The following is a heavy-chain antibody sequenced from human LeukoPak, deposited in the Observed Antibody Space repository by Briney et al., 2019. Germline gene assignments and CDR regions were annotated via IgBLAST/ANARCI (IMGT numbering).Heavy chain of an antibody. J-gene: IGHJ4*02. D-gene: IGHD4-11*01. CDR1: GYAFTSYH. V-gene: IGHV1-46*01. Sequence: ASVKVSCKASGYAFTSYHIHWMRQAPGQGLGWMGIIIPSSGSTTYAQKFQGRVTMTRHTSTSTVYMELSSLTSDDTAVYFCARSDYNDYRGLGFWGQGTLVTVSS. CDR2: IIPSSGST. CDR3: ARSDYNDYRGLGF.